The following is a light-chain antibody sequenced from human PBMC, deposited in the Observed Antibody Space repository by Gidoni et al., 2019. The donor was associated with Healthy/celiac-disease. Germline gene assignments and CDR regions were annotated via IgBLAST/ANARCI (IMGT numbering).Light chain of an antibody. CDR2: GNS. V-gene: IGLV1-40*01. J-gene: IGLJ1*01. CDR3: QSYDSSLSGYV. Sequence: VTISCTGSSSNIGAGYDVHWYQQLPGTAPKLLIYGNSNRPSGVPDRFSGSKSGTSASLAITGLQAEDEADYYCQSYDSSLSGYVFGTGTKVTVL. CDR1: SSNIGAGYD.